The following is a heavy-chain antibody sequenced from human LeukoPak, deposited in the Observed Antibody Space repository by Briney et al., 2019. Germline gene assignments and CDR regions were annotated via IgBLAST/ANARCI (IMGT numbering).Heavy chain of an antibody. CDR2: INPNSGGT. J-gene: IGHJ4*02. CDR1: GYTFTSYY. CDR3: ARDTYDSSGFSFDN. Sequence: ASVKVSCKASGYTFTSYYMHWVRQAPGQGLEWMGWINPNSGGTKYAQKFQGRVTMTRDTSISTAYMELSRLTSDDTAVYYCARDTYDSSGFSFDNWGQGTLVTVSS. D-gene: IGHD3-22*01. V-gene: IGHV1-2*02.